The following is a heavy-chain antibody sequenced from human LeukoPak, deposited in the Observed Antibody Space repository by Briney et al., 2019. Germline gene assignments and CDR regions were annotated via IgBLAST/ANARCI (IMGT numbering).Heavy chain of an antibody. D-gene: IGHD2-2*01. CDR1: GFTFSRNW. CDR3: ASTSTSYYYGMDV. CDR2: IHSDGSRA. Sequence: GGSLRLSCAASGFTFSRNWMHWVRQAPGKGLVWVSRIHSDGSRASYADSVKGRFTISRDNTKNTLYLQMNSLRAEDTAVYYCASTSTSYYYGMDVWGQGTTVTVSS. J-gene: IGHJ6*02. V-gene: IGHV3-74*01.